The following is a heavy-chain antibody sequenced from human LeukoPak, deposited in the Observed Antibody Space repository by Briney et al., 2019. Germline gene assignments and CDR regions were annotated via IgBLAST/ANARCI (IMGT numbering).Heavy chain of an antibody. V-gene: IGHV3-64D*08. D-gene: IGHD2-15*01. J-gene: IGHJ4*02. CDR1: GFTFNLYS. CDR2: ISSDGVYT. CDR3: AKVLDYCDGGTCYNSGMDS. Sequence: PGGSLRLSCLASGFTFNLYSMHWVRQAPGKGLEFVSVISSDGVYTYYAYSVKGRFTISRDNSKNTVYLQMSSLGADDTAVYYCAKVLDYCDGGTCYNSGMDSWGQGTLSPSPQ.